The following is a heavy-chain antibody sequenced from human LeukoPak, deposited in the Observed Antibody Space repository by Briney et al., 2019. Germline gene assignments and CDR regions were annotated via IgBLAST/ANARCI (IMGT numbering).Heavy chain of an antibody. Sequence: SSETLSLTCTVSGGSISSYYWSWIRQPPGKGLEWIGHIYTSGSTNYNPSLKSRVTISVDTSKNQFSLKLSSVTAADTAVYYCARRDGYNYDYWGQGTLVTVSS. CDR1: GGSISSYY. D-gene: IGHD5-24*01. CDR2: IYTSGST. V-gene: IGHV4-4*09. CDR3: ARRDGYNYDY. J-gene: IGHJ4*02.